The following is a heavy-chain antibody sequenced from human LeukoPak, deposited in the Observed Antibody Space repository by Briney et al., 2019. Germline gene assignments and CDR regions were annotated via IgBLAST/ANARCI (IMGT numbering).Heavy chain of an antibody. CDR2: IYYSGST. CDR3: ARTAVAGRLDNWFDP. D-gene: IGHD6-19*01. CDR1: GGSISSYY. V-gene: IGHV4-59*08. J-gene: IGHJ5*02. Sequence: TSETLSLTCTVAGGSISSYYWSWIRQPPGKGLEWIGYIYYSGSTNYNPSLKSRVTISVDTSKNQFSLKQSSVTAADTAVYYCARTAVAGRLDNWFDPWGQGTLVTVSS.